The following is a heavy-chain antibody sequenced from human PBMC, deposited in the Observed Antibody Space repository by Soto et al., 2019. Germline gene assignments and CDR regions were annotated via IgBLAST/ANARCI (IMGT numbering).Heavy chain of an antibody. CDR1: GYSFTSYW. CDR3: ARQDSSGWLQDYYYGMDV. CDR2: IYPGDSDT. D-gene: IGHD6-19*01. J-gene: IGHJ6*02. V-gene: IGHV5-51*01. Sequence: ESLKISCKGSGYSFTSYWTGWVRQMPGKGLEWMGIIYPGDSDTRYSPSFQGQVTISADKSISTAYLQWSSLKASDTAMYYCARQDSSGWLQDYYYGMDVWGQGTTVTVSS.